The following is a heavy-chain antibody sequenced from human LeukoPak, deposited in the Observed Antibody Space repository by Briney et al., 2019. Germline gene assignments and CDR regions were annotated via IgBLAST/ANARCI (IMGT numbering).Heavy chain of an antibody. J-gene: IGHJ6*03. V-gene: IGHV4-59*01. CDR1: GGSISSYY. CDR3: ARGDTSNYDGRGYYSYYMDV. CDR2: IYYSGST. D-gene: IGHD4-11*01. Sequence: SETLSLTCTVSGGSISSYYWSWIRQPPGKGLEWIGYIYYSGSTNYNPSLKSRVTISVDTSKNQFSLKLSSVTAADTAAYYCARGDTSNYDGRGYYSYYMDVWGKGTTVTVSS.